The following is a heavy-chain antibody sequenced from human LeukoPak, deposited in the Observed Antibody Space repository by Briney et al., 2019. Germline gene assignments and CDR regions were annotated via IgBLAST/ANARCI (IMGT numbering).Heavy chain of an antibody. D-gene: IGHD5-18*01. Sequence: GESLKISCQGSGSSFTSYWIGWVRQVPGKGLEWMGIIYPGGSDTAYSPSFQGQVTVSADKSITTAYLQWSSLKAAVTAMYYCARRGRYSYGSYFDYWGQGTLVTVSS. CDR2: IYPGGSDT. J-gene: IGHJ4*02. V-gene: IGHV5-51*01. CDR3: ARRGRYSYGSYFDY. CDR1: GSSFTSYW.